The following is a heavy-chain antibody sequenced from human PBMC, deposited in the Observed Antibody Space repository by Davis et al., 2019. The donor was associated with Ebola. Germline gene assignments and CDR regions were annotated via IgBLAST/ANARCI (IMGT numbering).Heavy chain of an antibody. CDR2: INAGNGNT. CDR1: GYTFTSYA. V-gene: IGHV1-3*01. D-gene: IGHD3-3*01. J-gene: IGHJ4*02. Sequence: ASVKVSCKASGYTFTSYAMHWVRQAPGQRLEWMGWINAGNGNTKYSQKFQGRVTITRDTSASTAYMELSSLRSEDTAVYYCASIFWSGYYFDYWGQGTLVTVSS. CDR3: ASIFWSGYYFDY.